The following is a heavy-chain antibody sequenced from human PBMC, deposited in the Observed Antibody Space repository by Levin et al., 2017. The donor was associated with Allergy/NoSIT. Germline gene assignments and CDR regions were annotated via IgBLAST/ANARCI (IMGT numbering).Heavy chain of an antibody. D-gene: IGHD5-24*01. CDR2: IGGSSGAT. Sequence: GESLKISCAASGFTFSSFAMSWVRQAPGKGLEWVSAIGGSSGATYYADSVKGRFIISRDNSKNTLYLDLNSLRAEDTAVYYCAKDMAFWGQGTLVTVSS. CDR3: AKDMAF. J-gene: IGHJ4*02. V-gene: IGHV3-23*01. CDR1: GFTFSSFA.